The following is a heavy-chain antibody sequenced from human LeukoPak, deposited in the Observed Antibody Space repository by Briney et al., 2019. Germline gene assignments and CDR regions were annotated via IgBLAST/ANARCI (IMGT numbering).Heavy chain of an antibody. D-gene: IGHD2-2*01. CDR2: IYYSGST. CDR3: ARRAYCSSTSCYGNWYFDL. J-gene: IGHJ2*01. Sequence: SETLSLTCTVSGGSISSSSYYWGWIRQPPGKGLEWIGSIYYSGSTYYNPSLKSRVTISVATSKNQFSLKLSAVTAADTAVYYCARRAYCSSTSCYGNWYFDLWGRGTLVTVSS. V-gene: IGHV4-39*01. CDR1: GGSISSSSYY.